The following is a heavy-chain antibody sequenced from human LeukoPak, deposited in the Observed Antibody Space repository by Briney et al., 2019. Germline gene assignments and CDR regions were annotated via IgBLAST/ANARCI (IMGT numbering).Heavy chain of an antibody. D-gene: IGHD6-19*01. V-gene: IGHV3-30-3*01. CDR1: GFTFSSYA. CDR3: ARDSAVGIDY. Sequence: PGGSLRLSCAASGFTFSSYAMHWVRQAPGKGLEWVAVISYDGSNKCYADSVKGRFTISRDNSKNTLYLQMNSLRAEDTAVYYCARDSAVGIDYWGQGTLVTVSS. J-gene: IGHJ4*02. CDR2: ISYDGSNK.